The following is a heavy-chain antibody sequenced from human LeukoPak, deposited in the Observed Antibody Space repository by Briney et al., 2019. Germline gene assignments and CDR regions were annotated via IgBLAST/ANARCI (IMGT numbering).Heavy chain of an antibody. V-gene: IGHV4-59*01. D-gene: IGHD3-22*01. CDR2: ISYSGST. Sequence: SETLSLACTVSGGSINRYYWSWIRQPPGKGLEWIGYISYSGSTNYNPSLKSRVIISVDTSKNQFSLKLNSVTAADTAVYYCARDLHYFDSSGYYLYYFDSWGQGTLVTVSS. J-gene: IGHJ4*02. CDR3: ARDLHYFDSSGYYLYYFDS. CDR1: GGSINRYY.